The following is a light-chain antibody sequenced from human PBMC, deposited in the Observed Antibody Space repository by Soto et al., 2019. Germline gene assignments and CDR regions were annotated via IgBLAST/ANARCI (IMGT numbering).Light chain of an antibody. Sequence: EIVMTQSPATLSVSPGERATLSCRASQSVSSNLAWYQQKPGQAPSLLIYGASTRATGIPARLSGSGSGTESALTISRLQSEDFAVYYCQQYNNWPPMAFGQGTKVQIK. V-gene: IGKV3-15*01. J-gene: IGKJ1*01. CDR1: QSVSSN. CDR2: GAS. CDR3: QQYNNWPPMA.